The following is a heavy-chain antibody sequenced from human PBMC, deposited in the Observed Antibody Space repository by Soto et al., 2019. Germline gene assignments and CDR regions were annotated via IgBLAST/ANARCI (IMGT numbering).Heavy chain of an antibody. CDR1: GGSISSHY. CDR2: IYYSGST. J-gene: IGHJ4*02. D-gene: IGHD6-19*01. CDR3: ARDRYSNGWLDY. V-gene: IGHV4-59*11. Sequence: SESLSLTCTVSGGSISSHYWSWIRQFPGKGLEWIGYIYYSGSTKYNPSLKSRVTISVDTSNDQFSMKLSSVTAADTAVYYCARDRYSNGWLDYWGQGTLVTVSS.